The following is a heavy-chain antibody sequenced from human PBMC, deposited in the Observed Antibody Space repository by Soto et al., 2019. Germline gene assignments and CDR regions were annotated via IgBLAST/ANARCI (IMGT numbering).Heavy chain of an antibody. CDR3: ARDLGY. CDR1: GFTLTSYN. J-gene: IGHJ4*02. CDR2: ISRSGSTI. V-gene: IGHV3-48*02. Sequence: VQLVESGGGLVQPGGSLRLSCAASGFTLTSYNMNWVRQAPGKGLEWVSYISRSGSTIYYADSVKGRFTISRDNAKNSLYLQMNSLRDDDTAVYYCARDLGYWSQGSLVTVSS.